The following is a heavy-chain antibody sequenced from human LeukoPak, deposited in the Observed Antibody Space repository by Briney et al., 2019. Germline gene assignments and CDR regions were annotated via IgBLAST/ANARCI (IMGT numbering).Heavy chain of an antibody. D-gene: IGHD3-10*01. Sequence: SVKVSCKASGGTFSSYTISWVRQAPGQGLEWMGRIIPILGIANYAQKFQGRVTITADKSTSTACMELSSPRSEDTAVYYCASTYYYGSGSYFPDYYYYMDVWGKGTTVTVSS. CDR1: GGTFSSYT. V-gene: IGHV1-69*02. J-gene: IGHJ6*03. CDR3: ASTYYYGSGSYFPDYYYYMDV. CDR2: IIPILGIA.